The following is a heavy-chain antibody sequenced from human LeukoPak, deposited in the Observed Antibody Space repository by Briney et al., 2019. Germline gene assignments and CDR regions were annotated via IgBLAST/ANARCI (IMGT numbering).Heavy chain of an antibody. D-gene: IGHD3-16*01. V-gene: IGHV4-34*01. CDR3: AISQRWGISVRWTFDN. J-gene: IGHJ4*02. CDR1: GGSFSDFY. Sequence: PSETLSLTCAVYGGSFSDFYWSWLRQPPGEGLEWIGEIKHSGNTNYNPSLKSRVTISGETSKNQFSLKLNSVTAADTAVYFCAISQRWGISVRWTFDNWGQGSLVTVSS. CDR2: IKHSGNT.